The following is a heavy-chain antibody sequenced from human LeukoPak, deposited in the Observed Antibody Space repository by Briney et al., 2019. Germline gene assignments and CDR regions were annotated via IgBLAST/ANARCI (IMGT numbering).Heavy chain of an antibody. Sequence: ASVKVSCKASGYTFTSYYMHWVRQAPGQGLEWMGWINPNSGGTNYAQKFQGRVTMTRDTSISTAYMELSRLRSDDTAVYYCARGRLRNYYGSGSYSAYYYYYYMDVWGKGTTVTISS. J-gene: IGHJ6*03. D-gene: IGHD3-10*01. CDR1: GYTFTSYY. CDR2: INPNSGGT. CDR3: ARGRLRNYYGSGSYSAYYYYYYMDV. V-gene: IGHV1-2*02.